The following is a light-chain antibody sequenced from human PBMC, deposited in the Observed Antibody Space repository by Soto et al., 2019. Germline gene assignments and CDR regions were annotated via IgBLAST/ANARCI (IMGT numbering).Light chain of an antibody. V-gene: IGLV2-8*01. CDR3: SSYAGSNKIGV. Sequence: QSALTQPPSASGSPGQSVTISCTGTSSDVGGYNYVSWYQQHPGKAHKLMIYEVSKRPSGVPDRFAGSKSGNTASLTVAGLQAEDEDDYYCSSYAGSNKIGVFVTGTKVTVL. J-gene: IGLJ1*01. CDR2: EVS. CDR1: SSDVGGYNY.